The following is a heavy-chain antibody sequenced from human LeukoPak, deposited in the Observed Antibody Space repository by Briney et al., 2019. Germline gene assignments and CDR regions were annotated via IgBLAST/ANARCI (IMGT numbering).Heavy chain of an antibody. CDR1: GFTFSNYW. V-gene: IGHV3-7*01. D-gene: IGHD6-13*01. Sequence: GGSLRLSCAASGFTFSNYWMTWVRQTQGKVLEWVANIKQDGGEKHYVDSVKGRFTISRDNAKNSLFLQINSLRAEDTAVYYCARVKQQLGRLLSRDTTYYYYYHMDVWGKGTTVTVSS. CDR3: ARVKQQLGRLLSRDTTYYYYYHMDV. J-gene: IGHJ6*03. CDR2: IKQDGGEK.